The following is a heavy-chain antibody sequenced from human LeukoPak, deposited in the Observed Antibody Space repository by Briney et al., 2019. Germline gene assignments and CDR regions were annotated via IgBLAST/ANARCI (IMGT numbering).Heavy chain of an antibody. CDR2: ISAYNGNT. CDR3: ARAMNWNVAPGVNGY. J-gene: IGHJ4*02. V-gene: IGHV1-18*01. Sequence: ASVKVSCTASGYTFTSYGISWVRQAPGQGLEWMGWISAYNGNTNYAQKLQGRVTMTTDTSTSTAYMELRSLRSDDTAVYYCARAMNWNVAPGVNGYWGQGTLVTVSS. D-gene: IGHD1-1*01. CDR1: GYTFTSYG.